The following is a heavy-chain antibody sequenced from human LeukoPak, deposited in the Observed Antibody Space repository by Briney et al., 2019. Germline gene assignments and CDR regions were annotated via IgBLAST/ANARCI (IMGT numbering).Heavy chain of an antibody. Sequence: GGSLRLSCAASGFTFSSYAMHWVRQAPGKGLEWVAVISYDGSNKYYADSVKGRFTISRDNSKNTLYLQMNSLRAEDTAVYYCAREKYYYGSGSYSAFDTWGQGTMVTVSS. CDR1: GFTFSSYA. CDR2: ISYDGSNK. CDR3: AREKYYYGSGSYSAFDT. V-gene: IGHV3-30*04. J-gene: IGHJ3*02. D-gene: IGHD3-10*01.